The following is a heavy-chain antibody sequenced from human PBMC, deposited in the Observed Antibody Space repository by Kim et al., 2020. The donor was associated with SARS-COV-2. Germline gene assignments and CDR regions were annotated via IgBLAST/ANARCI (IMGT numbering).Heavy chain of an antibody. CDR1: GFTFSHYW. CDR3: ARDQSGSTE. V-gene: IGHV3-7*03. J-gene: IGHJ4*02. Sequence: GGSLRLSCVASGFTFSHYWMSWVRQAPGKGLEWVANINQDGSEKYYVDSVKGQFTISRDNAKNSVYLQMISLRVEDTAVYYCARDQSGSTEWGQGALVTV. D-gene: IGHD3-10*01. CDR2: INQDGSEK.